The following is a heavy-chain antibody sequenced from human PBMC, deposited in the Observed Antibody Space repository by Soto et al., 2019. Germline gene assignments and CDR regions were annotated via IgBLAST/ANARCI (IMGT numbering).Heavy chain of an antibody. Sequence: QVKLQQWGAGLLRPSETLSLTCALYGGSFSGYYWAWIRQPPGKGLEFIGEINHSRSTNYNPSLKSRVTISADTSKNQFSLKLSSVTAADTAVYYCAFEYCSSAKGLGRIFDPWSQGILVTVSS. CDR3: AFEYCSSAKGLGRIFDP. V-gene: IGHV4-34*01. D-gene: IGHD2-2*01. J-gene: IGHJ5*02. CDR1: GGSFSGYY. CDR2: INHSRST.